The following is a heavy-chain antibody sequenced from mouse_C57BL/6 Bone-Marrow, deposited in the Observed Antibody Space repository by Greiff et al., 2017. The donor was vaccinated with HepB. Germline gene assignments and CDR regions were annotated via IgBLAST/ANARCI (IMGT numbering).Heavy chain of an antibody. CDR2: IYPGSGST. CDR1: GYTFTSYW. D-gene: IGHD1-1*01. J-gene: IGHJ2*01. Sequence: QVQLKQPGAELVKPGASVKMSCKASGYTFTSYWITWVKQRPGQGLEWIGDIYPGSGSTNYNEKFKSKATLTVDTSSSTAYMQLSSLTSEDSAVYYCARLGFYYYGSIYFDHWGQGTTLTVSS. V-gene: IGHV1-55*01. CDR3: ARLGFYYYGSIYFDH.